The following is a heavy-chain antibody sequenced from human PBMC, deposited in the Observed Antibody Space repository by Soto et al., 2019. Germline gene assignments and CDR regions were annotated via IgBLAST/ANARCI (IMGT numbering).Heavy chain of an antibody. D-gene: IGHD2-2*01. V-gene: IGHV4-30-2*01. CDR3: ARVPDR. Sequence: SDTLSLSCAVYGGPISGRAYSCSWIRQPPGKGLEWIGYIYHSGSTYYNPSLKSRVTISVDRSKNQFSLKLSSVTAADTAVYYCARVPDRWGQGTLVTVS. CDR2: IYHSGST. J-gene: IGHJ5*02. CDR1: GGPISGRAYS.